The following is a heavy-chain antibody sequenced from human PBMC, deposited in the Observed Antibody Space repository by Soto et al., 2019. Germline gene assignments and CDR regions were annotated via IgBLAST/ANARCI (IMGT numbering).Heavy chain of an antibody. CDR2: IMPTVDSA. D-gene: IGHD3-10*01. CDR1: GGTLSDYA. V-gene: IGHV1-69*01. Sequence: QVQLVQSGAEVKTPRSSVKVSCKASGGTLSDYAISWVRQAPGQGLEWMGGIMPTVDSANYAQNFQGRLTISADESTSTANLELSSLRSDDTAVYYCAVAAVREIMAQESSGMAVWGQGTTVIVSS. CDR3: AVAAVREIMAQESSGMAV. J-gene: IGHJ6*02.